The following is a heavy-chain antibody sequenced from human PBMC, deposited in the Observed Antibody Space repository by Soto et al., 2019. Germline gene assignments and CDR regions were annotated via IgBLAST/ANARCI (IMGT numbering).Heavy chain of an antibody. CDR2: IIPIFGTA. V-gene: IGHV1-69*13. D-gene: IGHD4-4*01. Sequence: GASVKVSCKASGGTFSSYAISWVRQAPGQGLEWMGGIIPIFGTANYAQKFQGRVTITADESTSTAYMELSSLRSEDTAVYYCARSPEKVITTAPPGKSGFYGMDVGGQGPRVTFS. CDR1: GGTFSSYA. J-gene: IGHJ6*02. CDR3: ARSPEKVITTAPPGKSGFYGMDV.